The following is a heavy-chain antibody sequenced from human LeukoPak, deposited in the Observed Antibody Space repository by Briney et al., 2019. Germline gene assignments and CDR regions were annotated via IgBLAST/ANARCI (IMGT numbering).Heavy chain of an antibody. CDR3: ARDQLVVAATPYDAFDI. Sequence: SVKVSCKASGGTFISYAISWVRQAPGQGLEWMGGIIPIFGTANYAQKFQGRVTITTDESTSTAYMELSSLRSEDTAVYYCARDQLVVAATPYDAFDIWGQGTMVTVSS. V-gene: IGHV1-69*05. D-gene: IGHD2-15*01. J-gene: IGHJ3*02. CDR2: IIPIFGTA. CDR1: GGTFISYA.